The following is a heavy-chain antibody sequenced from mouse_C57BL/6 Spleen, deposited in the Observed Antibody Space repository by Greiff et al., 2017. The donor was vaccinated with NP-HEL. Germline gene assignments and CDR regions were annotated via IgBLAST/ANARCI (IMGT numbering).Heavy chain of an antibody. CDR3: ARGYDYDLYWYFDV. CDR1: GFTFSSYA. CDR2: ISDGGSYT. J-gene: IGHJ1*03. D-gene: IGHD2-4*01. Sequence: DVQLVESGGGLVKPGGSLKLSCAASGFTFSSYAMSWVRQTPEKRLEWVATISDGGSYTYYPDNVKGRFTISRDNAKNNLYLQMSHLKSEDTAMYYCARGYDYDLYWYFDVWGTGTTVTVSS. V-gene: IGHV5-4*01.